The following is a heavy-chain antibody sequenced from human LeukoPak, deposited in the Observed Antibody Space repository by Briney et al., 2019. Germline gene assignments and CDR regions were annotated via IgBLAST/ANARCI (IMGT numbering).Heavy chain of an antibody. CDR3: AKGAYDYIEIAYFDY. V-gene: IGHV3-23*01. Sequence: PGGSLRLSCAASGFTFSSYSMNWVRQAPGKGLEWVSLIIGSSGSTFYADSVKGRFTISRDKSKNTLYLQMNSLRAEDTAVYYCAKGAYDYIEIAYFDYWGQGSPVTVSS. CDR2: IIGSSGST. J-gene: IGHJ4*02. CDR1: GFTFSSYS. D-gene: IGHD5-12*01.